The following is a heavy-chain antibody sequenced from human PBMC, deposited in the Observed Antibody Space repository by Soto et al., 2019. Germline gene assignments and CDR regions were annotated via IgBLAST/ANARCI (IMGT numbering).Heavy chain of an antibody. Sequence: EVQLVESGGGLVQPGGSLRLSCEASGFTFGTYWMTWVRQPPGKGLECVADIKPDGSERYYVDSVKGRFTISRDNAYNSPYLHMNSLRADDPAVYYCATDLNWEHYWGQGTLVTVSS. J-gene: IGHJ4*02. CDR3: ATDLNWEHY. CDR1: GFTFGTYW. V-gene: IGHV3-7*04. D-gene: IGHD7-27*01. CDR2: IKPDGSER.